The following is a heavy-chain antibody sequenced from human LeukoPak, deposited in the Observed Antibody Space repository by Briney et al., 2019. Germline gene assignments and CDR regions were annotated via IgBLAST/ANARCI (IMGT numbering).Heavy chain of an antibody. CDR3: ARQPKSGYTGYEAYY. Sequence: AESLKISCKASGYSFTTCWIGRGRQLPGKGLEGGGIIYPADSTAKYSPSFQGQVTISVAKSIRTAYLQWSRLEGSDTAGFYCARQPKSGYTGYEAYYWGQGTLVTVSS. D-gene: IGHD5-12*01. CDR2: IYPADSTA. V-gene: IGHV5-51*01. CDR1: GYSFTTCW. J-gene: IGHJ4*02.